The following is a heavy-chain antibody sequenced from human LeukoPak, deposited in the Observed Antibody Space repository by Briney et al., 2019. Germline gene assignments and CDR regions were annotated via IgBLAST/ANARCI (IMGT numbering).Heavy chain of an antibody. CDR3: ARDIAWEPNGAFDI. Sequence: ASVKVSCKASGYTFTSYGISWVRQAPGQGLEWMGWISAYNGNTNYAQKLQGRVTMTTDTSTSTAYMELRSLRSDDTAVYYCARDIAWEPNGAFDIWGQGTMVTVSS. J-gene: IGHJ3*02. D-gene: IGHD1-26*01. CDR1: GYTFTSYG. V-gene: IGHV1-18*01. CDR2: ISAYNGNT.